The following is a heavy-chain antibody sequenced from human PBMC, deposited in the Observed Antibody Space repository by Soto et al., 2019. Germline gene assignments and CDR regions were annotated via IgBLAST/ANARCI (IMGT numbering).Heavy chain of an antibody. CDR1: GYTFATYG. D-gene: IGHD2-15*01. CDR3: ARDRDSVADI. Sequence: QVQLVQSGPEVKKPGASVLVSCKTSGYTFATYGISWVRQAPGQGLEWMGWINVYNGNKIYAQKFQGRFTLTTDTATSTAYMELRSLRSDDTALYFCARDRDSVADIWGQGTMVTVSS. J-gene: IGHJ3*02. V-gene: IGHV1-18*01. CDR2: INVYNGNK.